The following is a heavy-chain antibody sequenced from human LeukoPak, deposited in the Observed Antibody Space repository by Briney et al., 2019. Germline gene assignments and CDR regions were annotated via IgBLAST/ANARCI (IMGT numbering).Heavy chain of an antibody. J-gene: IGHJ5*02. Sequence: PSETLSLTCTVSGYSISSGYYWGWIRQPPGKGLEWIGSIYHSGNTYYNPSLNSRVTISLDTSNNQFSLKLSSVTAADTAVYYCARGLPKIDSGDYGGTWFDPWGQGTLVTVSS. CDR1: GYSISSGYY. V-gene: IGHV4-38-2*02. CDR3: ARGLPKIDSGDYGGTWFDP. CDR2: IYHSGNT. D-gene: IGHD4-17*01.